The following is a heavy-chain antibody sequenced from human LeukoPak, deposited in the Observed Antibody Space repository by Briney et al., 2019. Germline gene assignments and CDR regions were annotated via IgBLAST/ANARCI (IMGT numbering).Heavy chain of an antibody. D-gene: IGHD1-26*01. CDR1: GYTFTGYY. J-gene: IGHJ6*03. CDR2: INPNSGGT. Sequence: ASVKVSCKASGYTFTGYYMHWVRQAPGQGLEWMGWINPNSGGTNYAQKFQGRVTMTRDTSISTAYMELSRLRSDETAVYYCARVRGSSGSYEYYHYMDVWGKGTTVTVSS. V-gene: IGHV1-2*02. CDR3: ARVRGSSGSYEYYHYMDV.